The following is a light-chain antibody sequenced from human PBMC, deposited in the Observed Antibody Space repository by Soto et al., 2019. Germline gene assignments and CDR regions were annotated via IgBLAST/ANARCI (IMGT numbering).Light chain of an antibody. J-gene: IGLJ1*01. CDR3: SSYTSSATYV. Sequence: QSALTQPASVSGSPGQSITISCTGTNRDVGGYNYVSWFQQHAGKVPKVMIYEVNNRPSGVSNRFSGSKSGNTASLTISGLQTEDEADYYCSSYTSSATYVFGTGTKVTVL. CDR1: NRDVGGYNY. V-gene: IGLV2-14*01. CDR2: EVN.